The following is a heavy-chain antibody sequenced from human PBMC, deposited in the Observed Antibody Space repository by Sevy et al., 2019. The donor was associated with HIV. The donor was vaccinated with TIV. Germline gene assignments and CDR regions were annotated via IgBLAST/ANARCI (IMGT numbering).Heavy chain of an antibody. J-gene: IGHJ6*02. Sequence: GGSLRLSCAASGFTFSSYAMHWVRQAPGKGLEWVAVISYDGSNKYYADSVKGRFTISRDNSKNTLYLQMNSLRAEDTAVYYCARDLTDYGYYVYYYYYYGMDVWGQGTTVTVSS. CDR2: ISYDGSNK. V-gene: IGHV3-30-3*01. D-gene: IGHD4-17*01. CDR1: GFTFSSYA. CDR3: ARDLTDYGYYVYYYYYYGMDV.